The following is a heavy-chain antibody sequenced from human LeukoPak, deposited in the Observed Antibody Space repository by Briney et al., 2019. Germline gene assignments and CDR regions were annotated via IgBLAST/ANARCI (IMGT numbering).Heavy chain of an antibody. CDR3: AKLGSIADPHPPPKPFDI. CDR2: ISYDGSNK. CDR1: GFTFSSYG. Sequence: GRSLRLSCAASGFTFSSYGMHWVRQAPGKGLEWVAVISYDGSNKYYADSVKGRFTISRDNSKNTLYLQMNSLRAEDTAVYYCAKLGSIADPHPPPKPFDIWGQGTMVTVSS. V-gene: IGHV3-30*18. D-gene: IGHD6-6*01. J-gene: IGHJ3*02.